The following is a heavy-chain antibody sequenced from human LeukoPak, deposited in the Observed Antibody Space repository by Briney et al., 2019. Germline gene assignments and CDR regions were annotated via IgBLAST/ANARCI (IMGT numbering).Heavy chain of an antibody. J-gene: IGHJ4*02. CDR2: IIPIFGTA. Sequence: ASVKVSCKASGGTFSSYAISWVRQAPGQGLEWMGGIIPIFGTANYAQKFQGRVTITADESTSTAYMELSSLRSEDTAVYYCARDLGVGIAAAKLPISDYWGQGTLVTVSS. D-gene: IGHD6-13*01. CDR1: GGTFSSYA. CDR3: ARDLGVGIAAAKLPISDY. V-gene: IGHV1-69*13.